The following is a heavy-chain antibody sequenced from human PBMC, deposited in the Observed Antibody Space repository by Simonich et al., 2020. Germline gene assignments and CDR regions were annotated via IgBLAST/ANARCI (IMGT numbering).Heavy chain of an antibody. CDR2: INRCGSGT. D-gene: IGHD4-4*01. J-gene: IGHJ3*02. CDR3: ARDYSNYDAFDI. V-gene: IGHV3-74*01. Sequence: EVQLVESGGGLVQPGGSLRLSCAASGFTFSRYWSHWVRQAPGKGLELVSRINRCGSGTSYAASVKGRFTIARDNAKNKLYLQMNSLRAEDTAVYYCARDYSNYDAFDIWGQGTMVTVSS. CDR1: GFTFSRYW.